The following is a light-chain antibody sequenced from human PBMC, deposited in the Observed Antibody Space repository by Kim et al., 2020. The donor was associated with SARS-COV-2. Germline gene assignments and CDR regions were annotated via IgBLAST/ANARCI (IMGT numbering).Light chain of an antibody. CDR1: QDITDY. V-gene: IGKV1-33*01. J-gene: IGKJ5*01. CDR2: DAS. CDR3: QQYDDLPIT. Sequence: ASVGDRVTITGQASQDITDYLNWYQQKPGKAPKLLIYDASRLETGVPSRFSGSGSGTHFTFAISSLQPEDIATYYCQQYDDLPITFGPGTRLEIK.